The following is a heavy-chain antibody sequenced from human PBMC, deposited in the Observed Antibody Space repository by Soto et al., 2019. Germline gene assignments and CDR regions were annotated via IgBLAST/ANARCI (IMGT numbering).Heavy chain of an antibody. CDR3: AKVYTYTYGHNYYYYAMDV. V-gene: IGHV3-30*18. CDR2: ISYDGNNR. D-gene: IGHD5-18*01. CDR1: GFTFSNYG. J-gene: IGHJ6*02. Sequence: QVQLVESGGGVVQLGRSLRLSCAASGFTFSNYGMHWVRQAPGKGLEWVAVISYDGNNRYYVDSVKGRFTISRDSSENTLYLQMNSLRAEDTAVYYCAKVYTYTYGHNYYYYAMDVWGQGTTVTVSS.